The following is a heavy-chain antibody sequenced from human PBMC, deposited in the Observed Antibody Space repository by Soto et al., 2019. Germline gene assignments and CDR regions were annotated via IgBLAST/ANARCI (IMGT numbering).Heavy chain of an antibody. CDR1: GFTVSSNY. V-gene: IGHV3-66*01. J-gene: IGHJ1*01. D-gene: IGHD3-10*01. CDR2: IYSGGST. CDR3: ARDMVRGLDPEYFQH. Sequence: EVQLVESGGGLVQPGGSLRLSCAASGFTVSSNYMSWVRQAPGKGLEWVSVIYSGGSTYYADSVKGRFTISRDNVKNTLSLQMNSLKAEATAVYYCARDMVRGLDPEYFQHWGQGTLVTVSS.